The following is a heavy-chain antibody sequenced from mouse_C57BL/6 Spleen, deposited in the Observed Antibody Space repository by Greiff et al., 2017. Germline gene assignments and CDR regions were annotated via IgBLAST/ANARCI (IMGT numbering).Heavy chain of an antibody. J-gene: IGHJ3*01. CDR1: GYTFTSYW. CDR2: IYPGSGST. D-gene: IGHD2-1*01. CDR3: ARGDYGNPVLFAY. V-gene: IGHV1-55*01. Sequence: VKLQQPGAELVKPGASVKMSCKASGYTFTSYWITWVKQRPGQGLEWIGDIYPGSGSTNYNEKFKSKATLTVDTSSSTAYMQLSSLTSEDSAVYYCARGDYGNPVLFAYWGQGTLFTVSA.